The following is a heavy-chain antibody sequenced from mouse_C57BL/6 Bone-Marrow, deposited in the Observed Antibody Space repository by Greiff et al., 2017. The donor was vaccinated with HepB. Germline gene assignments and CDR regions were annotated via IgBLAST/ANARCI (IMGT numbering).Heavy chain of an antibody. CDR3: ARGGLRGSYWYFDV. D-gene: IGHD2-4*01. CDR1: GYTFTTYP. V-gene: IGHV1-47*01. J-gene: IGHJ1*03. CDR2: FHPYNDDT. Sequence: VQLQESGAELVKPGASVKMSCKASGYTFTTYPIEWMKQTHGKSLEWIGNFHPYNDDTKYNEKFKGKATLTVEKSSSTVYLELSRLTSDDSAVYYCARGGLRGSYWYFDVWGTGTTVTVSS.